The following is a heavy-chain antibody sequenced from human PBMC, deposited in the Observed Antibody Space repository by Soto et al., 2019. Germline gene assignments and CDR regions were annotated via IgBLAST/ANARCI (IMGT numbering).Heavy chain of an antibody. J-gene: IGHJ4*02. CDR1: GDSISIGGYS. CDR2: IYHGGST. Sequence: PSETLSLTCDVSGDSISIGGYSWNWLRQPPGKGLQWIGYIYHGGSTYYNPSPKSRVIISVDRSKNHFSLNLTSVTAADTAVYYCARESRLRYRFFANWGKGILVTVYS. V-gene: IGHV4-30-2*01. D-gene: IGHD4-4*01. CDR3: ARESRLRYRFFAN.